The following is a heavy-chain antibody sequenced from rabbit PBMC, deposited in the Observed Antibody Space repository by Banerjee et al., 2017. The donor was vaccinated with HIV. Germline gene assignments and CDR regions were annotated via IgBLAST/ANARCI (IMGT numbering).Heavy chain of an antibody. V-gene: IGHV1S7*01. J-gene: IGHJ6*01. CDR2: IDPIFGTT. Sequence: QLVESRGGLVTPGGSLKLSCKASGFTISNNYWMNWVRQAPGKGLEWIGYIDPIFGTTSYASWVNGRFTISSDNAQNTVDLQMKSLTATDTATYFCARDLDGVIGWNFGWWGPGTLVTVS. D-gene: IGHD4-1*01. CDR1: GFTISNNY. CDR3: ARDLDGVIGWNFGW.